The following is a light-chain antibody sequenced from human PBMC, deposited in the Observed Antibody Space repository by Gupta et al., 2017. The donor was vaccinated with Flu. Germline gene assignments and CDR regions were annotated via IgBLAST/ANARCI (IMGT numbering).Light chain of an antibody. CDR3: QQYYSTPWT. V-gene: IGKV4-1*01. CDR2: WAS. Sequence: DIVMTQSPDSLAVSLXERATINCKSSQSVLYSSNNKNYLAWYQQKPGQPPKLLIYWASTRESGVPDRFSGSGSGTDFTLTISSLQAEDVAVYYCQQYYSTPWTFGQGTKVEIK. J-gene: IGKJ1*01. CDR1: QSVLYSSNNKNY.